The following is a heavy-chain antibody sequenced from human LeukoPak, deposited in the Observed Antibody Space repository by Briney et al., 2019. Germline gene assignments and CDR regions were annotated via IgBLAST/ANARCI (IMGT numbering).Heavy chain of an antibody. D-gene: IGHD2-21*01. Sequence: PGGSLRLSCVGSGFTFRSHAMSWFRQAPEKGLEFVSGIYENGGTTYYADSVKGRFSISRDNSKNTLYLQMDSLRGEDTAVYYCAKDFRIGYSAHFDYWGQGALVTVSS. J-gene: IGHJ4*02. CDR2: IYENGGTT. V-gene: IGHV3-23*01. CDR3: AKDFRIGYSAHFDY. CDR1: GFTFRSHA.